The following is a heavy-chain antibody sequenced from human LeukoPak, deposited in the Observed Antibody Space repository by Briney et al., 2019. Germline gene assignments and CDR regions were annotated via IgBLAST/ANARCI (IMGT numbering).Heavy chain of an antibody. CDR3: ARYWGGDDPVTAIQQELDY. J-gene: IGHJ4*02. CDR1: GYSFTSYW. V-gene: IGHV5-51*01. Sequence: GESLKISCKGSGYSFTSYWIGWVRQMPGKGLEWMGIIYPGDSGTGYSPSFQGHVTISVDKSINTAYLQWSSLKASDTAMYYCARYWGGDDPVTAIQQELDYWGQGTLVIVSS. CDR2: IYPGDSGT. D-gene: IGHD2-21*02.